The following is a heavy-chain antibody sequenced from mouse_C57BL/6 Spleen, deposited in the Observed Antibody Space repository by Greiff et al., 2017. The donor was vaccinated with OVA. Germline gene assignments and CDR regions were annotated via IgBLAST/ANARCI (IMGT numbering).Heavy chain of an antibody. CDR3: ARYDYDAWFAY. J-gene: IGHJ3*01. V-gene: IGHV1-26*01. Sequence: EVKLVESGPELVKPGASVKISCKASGYTFTDYYMNWVKQSHGKSLEWIGDINPNNGGPSYTQKFTGKDTLTVDKSSSTAYMELRSLTSEDSAVYYCARYDYDAWFAYWGQGTLVTVSA. CDR2: INPNNGGP. D-gene: IGHD2-4*01. CDR1: GYTFTDYY.